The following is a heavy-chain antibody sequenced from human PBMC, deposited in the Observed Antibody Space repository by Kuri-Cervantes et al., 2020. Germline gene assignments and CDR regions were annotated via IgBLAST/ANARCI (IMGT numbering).Heavy chain of an antibody. CDR3: ATDLEDDAFDI. D-gene: IGHD1-1*01. CDR1: GYTLTELA. CDR2: FDPEDGET. V-gene: IGHV1-24*01. J-gene: IGHJ3*02. Sequence: ASVKVSCKVSGYTLTELAMHWVRQAPGKGLEWMGGFDPEDGETIYAQKFQGRVTMTEDPSTDTAYMELSSLRSEDTAVYYCATDLEDDAFDIWGQGTMVTVSS.